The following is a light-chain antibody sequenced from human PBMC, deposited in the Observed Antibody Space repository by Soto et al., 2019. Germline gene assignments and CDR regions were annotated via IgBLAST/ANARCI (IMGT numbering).Light chain of an antibody. CDR3: QQYNSYPWT. CDR2: AAS. Sequence: DIQMTQSPSTLSASVGDRVTITCRASQSISTWLAWYQQKPGKAPKLLIYAASSLESGFPSWFSGSGSGTEFTLTISSLRPDDFATYYCQQYNSYPWTFGQGTKVEIK. J-gene: IGKJ1*01. CDR1: QSISTW. V-gene: IGKV1-5*01.